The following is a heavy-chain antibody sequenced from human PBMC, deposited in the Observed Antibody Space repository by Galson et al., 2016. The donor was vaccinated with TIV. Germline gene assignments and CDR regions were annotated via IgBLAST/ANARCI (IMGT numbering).Heavy chain of an antibody. J-gene: IGHJ4*02. CDR2: INTNGIG. V-gene: IGHV3-23*05. CDR3: ARGSDCFD. D-gene: IGHD2-21*01. Sequence: SLRLSCAASGFSFSTYAMTWVRQAPGKGLEWVSSINTNGIGYYADPVKGRFTISREDSKNTFYLQLNSLRVEDTAVYYCARGSDCFDWGQGTLVTV. CDR1: GFSFSTYA.